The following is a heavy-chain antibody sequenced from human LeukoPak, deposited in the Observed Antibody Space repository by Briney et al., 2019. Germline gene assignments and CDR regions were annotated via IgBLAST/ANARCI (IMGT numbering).Heavy chain of an antibody. Sequence: ASVKVSCKASGYTFTSYGISWVRQAPGQGLEWMGWISAYNGNTNYAQKLQGRVTMTTDTSTSTAYMELSSLRSEDTAVYYCASPPPYCSSTSCYGSGFDYWGQGTLVTVSS. CDR2: ISAYNGNT. V-gene: IGHV1-18*01. CDR3: ASPPPYCSSTSCYGSGFDY. D-gene: IGHD2-2*01. CDR1: GYTFTSYG. J-gene: IGHJ4*02.